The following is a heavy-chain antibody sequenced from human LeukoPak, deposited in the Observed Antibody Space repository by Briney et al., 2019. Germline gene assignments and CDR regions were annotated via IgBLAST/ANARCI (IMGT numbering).Heavy chain of an antibody. CDR2: ISSDGSST. D-gene: IGHD6-19*01. CDR1: GFTFTSYG. V-gene: IGHV3-74*01. Sequence: PGGSLRLSCAASGFTFTSYGMHWVRQAPGKGLVWVSRISSDGSSTTYADSVKGRFTISRDNAKNTLYLQMNSLRAEDTGVYFCARVFSGWYFYFDNWGQGTLVTVSS. J-gene: IGHJ4*02. CDR3: ARVFSGWYFYFDN.